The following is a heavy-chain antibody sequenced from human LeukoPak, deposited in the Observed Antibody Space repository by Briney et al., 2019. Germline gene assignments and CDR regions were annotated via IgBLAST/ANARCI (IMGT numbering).Heavy chain of an antibody. J-gene: IGHJ6*03. D-gene: IGHD5-12*01. CDR2: ISSSSSTI. CDR3: ARSGYDHYYYYYYMDV. Sequence: PGGSLRLSCAASGFTFSSYSMNWVRQAPGKGLEWVSYISSSSSTIYYADSVKGRLTISRDNAKNSLYLRMNSLRAEDTAVYYCARSGYDHYYYYYYMDVWGKGTTVTVSS. V-gene: IGHV3-48*01. CDR1: GFTFSSYS.